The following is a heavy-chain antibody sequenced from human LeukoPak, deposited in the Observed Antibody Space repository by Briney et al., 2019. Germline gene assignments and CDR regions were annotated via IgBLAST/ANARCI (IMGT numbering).Heavy chain of an antibody. Sequence: PSETLSLTCTVSGGSISSYYWSWIRQPAGKGLEWIGYIYYSGSTNYNPSLESRVTISVDTSKNQFSLKLSSVTAADTAVYYCARVYQQQLPHRTFFFDYWGQGTLVTVSS. CDR2: IYYSGST. D-gene: IGHD6-13*01. V-gene: IGHV4-59*01. CDR3: ARVYQQQLPHRTFFFDY. CDR1: GGSISSYY. J-gene: IGHJ4*02.